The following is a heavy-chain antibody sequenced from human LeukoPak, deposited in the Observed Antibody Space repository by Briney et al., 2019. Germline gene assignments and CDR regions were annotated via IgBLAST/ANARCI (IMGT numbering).Heavy chain of an antibody. V-gene: IGHV1-8*02. CDR2: MNPNSGNT. D-gene: IGHD6-19*01. CDR3: ARAVAGTINWFDP. J-gene: IGHJ5*02. Sequence: ASVKVSCKASGYTFTSYGISWVRQATGQGLEWMGWMNPNSGNTGYAQKFQGRVTMTRNTSISTAYMELSSLRSEDTAVYYCARAVAGTINWFDPWGQGTLVTVSS. CDR1: GYTFTSYG.